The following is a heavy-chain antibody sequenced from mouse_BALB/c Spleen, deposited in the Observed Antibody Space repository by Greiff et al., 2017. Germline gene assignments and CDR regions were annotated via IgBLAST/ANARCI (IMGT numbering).Heavy chain of an antibody. CDR2: IYPGNSDT. J-gene: IGHJ2*01. Sequence: EVQLQQSGTVLARPGASVKMSCKASGYSFTSYWMHWVKQRPGQGLEWIGAIYPGNSDTSYNQKFKGKAKLTAVTSASTAYMELSSLTNEDSAVYYCTREGGFLPHYYGSSILPYYFDYWGQGTTLTVSS. CDR3: TREGGFLPHYYGSSILPYYFDY. V-gene: IGHV1-5*01. CDR1: GYSFTSYW. D-gene: IGHD1-1*01.